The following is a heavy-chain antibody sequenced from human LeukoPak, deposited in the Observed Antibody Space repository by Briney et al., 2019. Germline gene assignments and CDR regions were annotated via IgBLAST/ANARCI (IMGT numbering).Heavy chain of an antibody. Sequence: GGSLRLSCAASGFTFSSYEMNWVRQAPGKGLEWVSYISSSGSTIYYADSVKGRFTISRDNAKNSLYLQMNSLRAEDTALYYCARRYYYDSSGYYYPFDYWGQGTLVTVSS. V-gene: IGHV3-48*03. D-gene: IGHD3-22*01. CDR1: GFTFSSYE. CDR3: ARRYYYDSSGYYYPFDY. CDR2: ISSSGSTI. J-gene: IGHJ4*02.